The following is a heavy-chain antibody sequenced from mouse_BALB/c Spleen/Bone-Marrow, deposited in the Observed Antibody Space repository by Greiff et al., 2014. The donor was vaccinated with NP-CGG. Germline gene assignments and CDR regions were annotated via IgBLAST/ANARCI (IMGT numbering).Heavy chain of an antibody. V-gene: IGHV3-6*02. J-gene: IGHJ3*01. CDR1: GYSFTSGYY. Sequence: EVQLQESGPGLVKPSESLSLTCSVTGYSFTSGYYWYWIRQFPGNILEWMGYISYDGSNNYNPSLKNRISITHDTSKNQFFLKLNTVTTEDTASCYCAKGGCDGRGFAYWGQGTLVTVSA. CDR3: AKGGCDGRGFAY. CDR2: ISYDGSN.